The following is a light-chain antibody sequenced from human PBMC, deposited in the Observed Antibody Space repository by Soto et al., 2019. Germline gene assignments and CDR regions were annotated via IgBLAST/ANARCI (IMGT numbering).Light chain of an antibody. CDR1: ALPKQY. V-gene: IGLV3-25*02. CDR3: LSADSSGTSVV. J-gene: IGLJ2*01. Sequence: SYELTQPPSVSVSPGQTARLTCSGDALPKQYAYWYQQKPGQAPVLVIYKDSERPSGIPERFSGSSSGTTVTLTISGVQAEDEADYYCLSADSSGTSVVFGGGTKLTVL. CDR2: KDS.